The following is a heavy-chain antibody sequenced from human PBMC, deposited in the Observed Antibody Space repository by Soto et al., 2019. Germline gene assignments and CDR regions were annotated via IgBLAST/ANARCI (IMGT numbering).Heavy chain of an antibody. CDR1: GGSFSGYY. CDR2: INHSGST. CDR3: ARALGHIVVMTALYFDY. Sequence: SETLSLTCAVYGGSFSGYYWSWIRQPPGKGLEWIGEINHSGSTNYNPSLKSRVTISVDTSKNQFSLKLSSVTAADTAVYYCARALGHIVVMTALYFDYWGQGTLVTVS. V-gene: IGHV4-34*01. J-gene: IGHJ4*02. D-gene: IGHD2-21*02.